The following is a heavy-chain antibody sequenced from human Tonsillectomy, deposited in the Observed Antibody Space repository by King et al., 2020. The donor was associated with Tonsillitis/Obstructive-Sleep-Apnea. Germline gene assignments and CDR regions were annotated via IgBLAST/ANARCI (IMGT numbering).Heavy chain of an antibody. D-gene: IGHD3-3*01. J-gene: IGHJ5*02. Sequence: TLQESGPTLVKPTQTLTLTCTFSGFSLSTSGVGVGWIRQPPGKALEWLGIIYWDDDNRYSPSLKSRLTITKDTSKNQVVLTMTNMTPADTGTYSCAHTITMFGEVIRDWFDPWGQGTLVTVSS. CDR2: IYWDDDN. V-gene: IGHV2-5*02. CDR1: GFSLSTSGVG. CDR3: AHTITMFGEVIRDWFDP.